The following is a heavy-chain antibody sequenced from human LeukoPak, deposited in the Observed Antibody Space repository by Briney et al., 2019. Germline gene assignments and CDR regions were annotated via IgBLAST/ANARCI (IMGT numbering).Heavy chain of an antibody. Sequence: SETLSLTCTVSGGSISSSSYYWGWIRQPPGKGLEWIGSIYYSGRTYYNPSLKSRVTISVDTSKNQFSLKLRSVTAADTAVYYCAKGRRVDANDHFDYWGQGTLVTVSS. V-gene: IGHV4-39*07. D-gene: IGHD1-1*01. CDR3: AKGRRVDANDHFDY. J-gene: IGHJ4*02. CDR2: IYYSGRT. CDR1: GGSISSSSYY.